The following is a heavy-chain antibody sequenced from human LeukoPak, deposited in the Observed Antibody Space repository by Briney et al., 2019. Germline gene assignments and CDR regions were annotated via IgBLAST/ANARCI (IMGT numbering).Heavy chain of an antibody. V-gene: IGHV3-48*01. CDR1: GFTFNSYS. CDR2: ISSSSSTI. D-gene: IGHD6-6*01. Sequence: PGGPLRLSCAASGFTFNSYSMNWVRQAPGKGLEWVSYISSSSSTIYYADSVKGRFTISRDNAKNSLYLQMNSLSADDTAVYYCAGGASEYSSSGDFACWGQGTLVTVSS. J-gene: IGHJ4*02. CDR3: AGGASEYSSSGDFAC.